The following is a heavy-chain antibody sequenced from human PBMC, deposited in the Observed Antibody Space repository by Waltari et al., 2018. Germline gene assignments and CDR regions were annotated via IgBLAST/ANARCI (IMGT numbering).Heavy chain of an antibody. CDR3: ARANYYDSSGYYQDDAFDI. D-gene: IGHD3-22*01. J-gene: IGHJ3*02. CDR2: IIPIFGTA. CDR1: GGTFSSYA. V-gene: IGHV1-69*08. Sequence: QVQLVQSGAEVKKPGSSVKVSCKASGGTFSSYAISWVRQAPGQGLEWMGSIIPIFGTANYAQKFQGRVTITADKSTSTAYMELSSLRSEDTAVYYCARANYYDSSGYYQDDAFDIWGQGTMVTVSS.